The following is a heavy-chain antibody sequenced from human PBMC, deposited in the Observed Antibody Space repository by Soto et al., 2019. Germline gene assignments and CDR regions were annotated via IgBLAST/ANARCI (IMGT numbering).Heavy chain of an antibody. CDR1: GFTFSSYA. D-gene: IGHD6-6*01. J-gene: IGHJ5*02. CDR3: ANEVEYSSSSGWFDP. CDR2: ISGSGGST. Sequence: LRLSCAASGFTFSSYAMSWVRQAPGKGLEWVSAISGSGGSTYYADSVKGRFTISRDNSKNTLYLQMNSLRAEDTAVYYCANEVEYSSSSGWFDPWGQGTLVTVSS. V-gene: IGHV3-23*01.